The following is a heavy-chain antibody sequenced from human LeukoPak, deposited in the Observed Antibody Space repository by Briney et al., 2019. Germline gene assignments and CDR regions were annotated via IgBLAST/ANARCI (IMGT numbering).Heavy chain of an antibody. CDR3: ARDGVFHDSDGYSFDY. J-gene: IGHJ4*02. V-gene: IGHV4-39*02. CDR2: IYYSGNT. Sequence: PSETLSLTCTVSGGSISTSDYYWGWIRQPPGKGLEWIGSIYYSGNTYYNPSLKSRVTISVDTSKNQFSLRLTSVTAADTAVYYCARDGVFHDSDGYSFDYWGQGTLVTVSS. CDR1: GGSISTSDYY. D-gene: IGHD3-22*01.